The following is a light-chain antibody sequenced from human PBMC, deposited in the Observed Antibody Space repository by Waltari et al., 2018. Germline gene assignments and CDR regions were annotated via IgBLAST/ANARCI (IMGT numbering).Light chain of an antibody. CDR3: SSQSSNNVVL. J-gene: IGLJ2*01. Sequence: QSALTQPAPVAGSPGPSATIFCTGTSNDVGGYNSVSWYQGHPGQAPRVIIYDVSDRPSGVSDRVSGSKSGNTASLTISGLQAEDEADYYCSSQSSNNVVLFGGGTKLTVL. CDR1: SNDVGGYNS. V-gene: IGLV2-14*01. CDR2: DVS.